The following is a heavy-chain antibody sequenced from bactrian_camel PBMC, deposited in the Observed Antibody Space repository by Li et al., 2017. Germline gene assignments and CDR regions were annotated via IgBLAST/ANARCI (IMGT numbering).Heavy chain of an antibody. D-gene: IGHD8*01. Sequence: HVQLVESGGGSVQAGETLRLSCTASGMSFDTSEMGWFRQSPGNECEWVARIMLTGTTYYADSVKGRATISRDNAKDTVYLQMNSPKSEDTALYYCAIGINWSFGYWGQGTQVTVS. CDR1: GMSFDTSE. V-gene: IGHV3S60*01. CDR2: IMLTGTT. CDR3: AIGINWSFGY. J-gene: IGHJ6*01.